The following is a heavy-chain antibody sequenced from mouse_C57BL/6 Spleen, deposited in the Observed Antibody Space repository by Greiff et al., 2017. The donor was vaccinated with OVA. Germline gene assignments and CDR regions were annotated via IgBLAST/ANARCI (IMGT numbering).Heavy chain of an antibody. CDR3: TRGGTTVVAPYYFDY. D-gene: IGHD1-1*01. V-gene: IGHV5-9-1*02. J-gene: IGHJ2*01. CDR1: GFTFSSYA. CDR2: ISSGGDYI. Sequence: EVHLVESGEGLVKPGGSLKLSCAASGFTFSSYAMSWVRQTPEKRLEWVAYISSGGDYIYYADTVKGRFTISRDNARNTLYLQMSSLKSEDTAMYYCTRGGTTVVAPYYFDYWGQGTTFTVSS.